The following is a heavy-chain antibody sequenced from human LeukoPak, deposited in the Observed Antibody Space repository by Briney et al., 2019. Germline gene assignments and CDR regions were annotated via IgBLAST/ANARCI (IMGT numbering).Heavy chain of an antibody. Sequence: GGSLRLSCAASGFTFSRYAMHWVRQAPGKGLEWVAVISYDGSNKYYADSVKGRFTISRDNSKNTLYLQMNSLRAEDTAVYYCARDQRFRFTAQYYFDYWGQGTLVTVSS. D-gene: IGHD3-3*01. CDR2: ISYDGSNK. J-gene: IGHJ4*02. CDR1: GFTFSRYA. V-gene: IGHV3-30-3*01. CDR3: ARDQRFRFTAQYYFDY.